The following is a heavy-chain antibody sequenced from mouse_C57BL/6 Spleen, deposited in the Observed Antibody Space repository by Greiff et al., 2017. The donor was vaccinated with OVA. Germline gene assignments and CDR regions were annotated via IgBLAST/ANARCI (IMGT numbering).Heavy chain of an antibody. CDR1: GYTFTDYY. Sequence: EVQLQQSGPELVKPGASVKISCKASGYTFTDYYMNWVKQSHGKSLEWIGDINPNNGGTSYNQKFKGKATLTVDKSSSTAYMELRSLTSEDSAVYYCARGGLLESMDYWGQGTSVTVSS. V-gene: IGHV1-26*01. D-gene: IGHD2-3*01. CDR2: INPNNGGT. CDR3: ARGGLLESMDY. J-gene: IGHJ4*01.